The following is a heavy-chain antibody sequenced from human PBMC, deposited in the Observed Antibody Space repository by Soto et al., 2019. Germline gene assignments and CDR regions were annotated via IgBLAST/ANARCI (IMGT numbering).Heavy chain of an antibody. CDR3: ATGTSELRYFDWLLPQLDYYYYGMDV. J-gene: IGHJ6*02. D-gene: IGHD3-9*01. CDR1: GGTFSSYA. V-gene: IGHV1-69*06. CDR2: IIPIFGTA. Sequence: QVQLVQSGAEVKKPGSSVKVSCKASGGTFSSYAISWVRQAPGQGLEWMGGIIPIFGTANYAQKFQGRVTITADKSTSTAYMELSSLRYEDTAVYYCATGTSELRYFDWLLPQLDYYYYGMDVWGQGTTVTVSS.